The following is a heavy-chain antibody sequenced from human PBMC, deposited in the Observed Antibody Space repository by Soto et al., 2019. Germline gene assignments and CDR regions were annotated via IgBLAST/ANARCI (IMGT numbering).Heavy chain of an antibody. CDR2: ITGSGGNK. CDR3: AKDLDRDRAYYYYGMDV. CDR1: GFTFSSYA. V-gene: IGHV3-23*01. J-gene: IGHJ6*02. D-gene: IGHD2-21*02. Sequence: GGSLRLSCAASGFTFSSYAMSWVRQAPGKGLEWVSAITGSGGNKYYADSVKGRFTISRDNSKNTLYLQMNSLRAEDTAVYYCAKDLDRDRAYYYYGMDVWGQGTTVTVSS.